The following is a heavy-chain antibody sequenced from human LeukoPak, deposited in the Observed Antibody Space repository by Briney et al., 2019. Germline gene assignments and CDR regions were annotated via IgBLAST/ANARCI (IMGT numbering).Heavy chain of an antibody. J-gene: IGHJ4*02. CDR2: INPSGGST. V-gene: IGHV1-46*01. CDR3: ARVHYDFWSGYSRGYFDY. CDR1: GYTFTSYY. Sequence: ASVKLSCKAAGYTFTSYYMHWVRQAPGQGLEWMGIINPSGGSTSYAQKFQGRVTMTRDTSTSTVYMELSSLRSEDTAVYYCARVHYDFWSGYSRGYFDYWGQGTLVTVSS. D-gene: IGHD3-3*01.